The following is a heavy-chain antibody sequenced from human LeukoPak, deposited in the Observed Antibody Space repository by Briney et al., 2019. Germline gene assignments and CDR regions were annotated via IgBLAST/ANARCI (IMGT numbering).Heavy chain of an antibody. D-gene: IGHD3-3*01. CDR1: GGSFSSSSW. V-gene: IGHV4-4*02. Sequence: SGTLSLTCAVSGGSFSSSSWWSWVRQPPGKGREWIGEIYHSGSTNYNPSLKSRVTIFVDKSKTQFSLKLSSVTAADTAVYYCARLSLKVLEWSPTKGKETHYFDYWGQGTLVTVSS. J-gene: IGHJ4*02. CDR3: ARLSLKVLEWSPTKGKETHYFDY. CDR2: IYHSGST.